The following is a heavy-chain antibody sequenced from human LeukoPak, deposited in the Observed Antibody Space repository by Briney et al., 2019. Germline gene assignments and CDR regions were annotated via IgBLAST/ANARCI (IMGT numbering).Heavy chain of an antibody. CDR2: INPSGGST. Sequence: ASVKVSCKASGYTFTSYYMHWVRQAPGQGLEWMGIINPSGGSTSYAQKFQGRVTMTRDTSTSTVYMELSSLRSEDTAVYYCARDLFKLPLPAAIPDYYGTDVWGQGTTVTVSS. J-gene: IGHJ6*02. CDR3: ARDLFKLPLPAAIPDYYGTDV. D-gene: IGHD2-2*02. CDR1: GYTFTSYY. V-gene: IGHV1-46*01.